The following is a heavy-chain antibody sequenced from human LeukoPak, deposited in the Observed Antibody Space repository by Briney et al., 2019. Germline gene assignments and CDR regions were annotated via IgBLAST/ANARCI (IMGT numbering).Heavy chain of an antibody. D-gene: IGHD6-25*01. CDR2: VHLDGRT. J-gene: IGHJ4*02. CDR3: AREGGFYRPLDY. CDR1: GGSVSSSNW. Sequence: SETLSLTCGVSGGSVSSSNWWTWIRQSPGKGLEWIGEVHLDGRTNFNPSLKSRLTMSVDLSENHVSLKLTSVTAADTAVYYCAREGGFYRPLDYSGQGTLVSVSS. V-gene: IGHV4-4*02.